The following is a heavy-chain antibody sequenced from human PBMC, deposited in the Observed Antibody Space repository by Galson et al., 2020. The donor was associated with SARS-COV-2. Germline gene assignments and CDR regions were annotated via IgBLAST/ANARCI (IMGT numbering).Heavy chain of an antibody. CDR2: IDWDDDI. Sequence: SGPTLVKPTQTLILTCTFSGFSLRTSGMRVSWIRQPPGKALEWLARIDWDDDIFYNTSLRTRLTISKDTSKNQVVLTMTNVDPVDTATYYCARCPTSSVVQSHFDYWAREPWSPSPQ. J-gene: IGHJ4*02. V-gene: IGHV2-70*04. CDR1: GFSLRTSGMR. CDR3: ARCPTSSVVQSHFDY. D-gene: IGHD2-15*01.